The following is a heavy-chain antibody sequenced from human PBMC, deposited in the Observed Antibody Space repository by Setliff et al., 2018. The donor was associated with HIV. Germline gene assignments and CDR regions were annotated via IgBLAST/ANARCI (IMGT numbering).Heavy chain of an antibody. CDR2: VYHSGTT. CDR1: GYSISTAYY. D-gene: IGHD5-12*01. J-gene: IGHJ3*01. V-gene: IGHV4-38-2*01. Sequence: LSLTCAVSGYSISTAYYWGWIRQPPGKGLEWIGSVYHSGTTYYNPSLKSRVTISVDMSNIQFSLKVTSVTAADTAVYYCARLWLRGPPTWGQGTMVTVSS. CDR3: ARLWLRGPPT.